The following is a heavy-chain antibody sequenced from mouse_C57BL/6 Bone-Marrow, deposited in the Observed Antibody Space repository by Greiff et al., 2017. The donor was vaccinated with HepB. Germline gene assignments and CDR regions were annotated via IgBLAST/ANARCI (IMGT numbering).Heavy chain of an antibody. CDR3: TGGGSSYWYFDV. D-gene: IGHD1-1*01. J-gene: IGHJ1*03. V-gene: IGHV6-3*01. Sequence: EVQGVESGGGLVQPGGSMKLSCVASGFTFSNYWMNWVRQSPEKGLEWVAQIRLKSDNYATHYAESVKGRFTISRDDSKSSVYLQMNNVRAEDTGIYYCTGGGSSYWYFDVWGTGTTVTVSS. CDR1: GFTFSNYW. CDR2: IRLKSDNYAT.